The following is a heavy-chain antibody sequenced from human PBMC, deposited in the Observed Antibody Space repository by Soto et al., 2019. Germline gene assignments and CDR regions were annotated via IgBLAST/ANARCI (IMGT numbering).Heavy chain of an antibody. V-gene: IGHV1-18*01. CDR3: ARDPYLGDHQY. J-gene: IGHJ4*02. CDR1: GYTFTNYG. Sequence: QVPLVQSGGEVKKTGASVKVSCKTSGYTFTNYGINWVRQAPGQRLEWEGWISTYSGKTHYAQKFQGKVTMTTDTSTNTAYLELRSLRSDDTAVYYCARDPYLGDHQYWGQGTLVTVSS. D-gene: IGHD3-16*01. CDR2: ISTYSGKT.